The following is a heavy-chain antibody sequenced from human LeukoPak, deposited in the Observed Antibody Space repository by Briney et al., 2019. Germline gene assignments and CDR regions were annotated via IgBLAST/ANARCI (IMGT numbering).Heavy chain of an antibody. CDR1: GYTFTSYD. V-gene: IGHV1-8*01. CDR3: ARGQMYDIDY. J-gene: IGHJ4*02. D-gene: IGHD3-9*01. CDR2: MNPNSGNK. Sequence: ASVKVSCKASGYTFTSYDINWVRQATGKGLEWMGWMNPNSGNKGYAQKFQGRVTMTRNNSKSTAYMELSSLRAEDTAVYYCARGQMYDIDYWGQGTLVTVSS.